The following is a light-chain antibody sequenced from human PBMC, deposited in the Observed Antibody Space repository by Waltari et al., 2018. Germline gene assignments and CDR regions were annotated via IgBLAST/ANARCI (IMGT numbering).Light chain of an antibody. V-gene: IGKV3-11*01. CDR1: QRLITP. CDR3: QQRSSWPIT. CDR2: GAS. Sequence: EIVLTQSPATLAFSQGESATLSCRASQRLITPLAWYQQKPGQPPKLLIHGASTRATGIPARFSGSGSGADFTLTISSLEPEDFAVYYCQQRSSWPITFGQGTRLEIK. J-gene: IGKJ5*01.